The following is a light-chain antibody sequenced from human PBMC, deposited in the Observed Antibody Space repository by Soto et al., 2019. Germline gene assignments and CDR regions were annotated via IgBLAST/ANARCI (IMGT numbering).Light chain of an antibody. Sequence: EIVMTQSPATLSASPGERATLSCRASQSVASSLIWYRQKPGQAPRLLIHGASSRATGIPARFSGSGSGTEFTLTISSLQSEDFALYYCQQYNNWPYTFGQGTKLEIK. J-gene: IGKJ2*01. V-gene: IGKV3D-15*01. CDR1: QSVASS. CDR2: GAS. CDR3: QQYNNWPYT.